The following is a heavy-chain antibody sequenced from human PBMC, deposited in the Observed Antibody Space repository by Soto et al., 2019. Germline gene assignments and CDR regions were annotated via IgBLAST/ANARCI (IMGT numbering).Heavy chain of an antibody. J-gene: IGHJ4*02. D-gene: IGHD6-19*01. CDR2: IKQDGSEK. CDR1: GFTFSSYW. CDR3: ARDSSGWYPNLDY. Sequence: PGGSLRLSCAASGFTFSSYWMSWVRQAPGKGLEWVANIKQDGSEKYYVDSVKGRFTISRDNAKNSLYLQMNSLRAEDTAVYYCARDSSGWYPNLDYWGQGTLVTVSS. V-gene: IGHV3-7*03.